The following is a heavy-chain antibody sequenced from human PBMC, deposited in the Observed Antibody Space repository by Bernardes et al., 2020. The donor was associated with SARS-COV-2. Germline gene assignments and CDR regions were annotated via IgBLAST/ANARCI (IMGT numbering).Heavy chain of an antibody. J-gene: IGHJ5*02. D-gene: IGHD2-15*01. CDR1: GGSISSSSYY. CDR2: IYYSGST. V-gene: IGHV4-39*01. Sequence: LSLTCTVSGGSISSSSYYWGWIRQPPGKGLEWIGSIYYSGSTYYNPSLKSRVTISVDTSKNQFSLKLSSVTAADTAVYYCARHFIRILQGWFDPWGQGTLVTVSS. CDR3: ARHFIRILQGWFDP.